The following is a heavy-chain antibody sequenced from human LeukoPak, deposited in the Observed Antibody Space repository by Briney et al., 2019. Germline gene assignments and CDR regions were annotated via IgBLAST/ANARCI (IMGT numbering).Heavy chain of an antibody. CDR2: INPILGTA. V-gene: IGHV1-69*05. CDR1: GGTFSSYA. D-gene: IGHD2-15*01. Sequence: SVTVSCKASGGTFSSYAISWVRQAPGQRLEGMGGINPILGTANYAQKFQGRVTITTDESTSTAYMELSSLRSEDTAVYYCARTPKEGSHYYFDYWGQGTLVTVSS. CDR3: ARTPKEGSHYYFDY. J-gene: IGHJ4*02.